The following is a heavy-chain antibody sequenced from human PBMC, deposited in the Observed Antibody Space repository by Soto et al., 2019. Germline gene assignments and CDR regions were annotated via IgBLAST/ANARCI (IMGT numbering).Heavy chain of an antibody. J-gene: IGHJ4*02. Sequence: GGSLRLSCAASGFTFSSYAMSWVRQAPGKGLEWVSTINKSGGSTYYADSVKGRFTISRDNSKNMLFLQINGLRAEDTAVYYCAKDPPTTGTTFDYWGRGTLVTVSS. D-gene: IGHD1-1*01. CDR1: GFTFSSYA. V-gene: IGHV3-23*01. CDR3: AKDPPTTGTTFDY. CDR2: INKSGGST.